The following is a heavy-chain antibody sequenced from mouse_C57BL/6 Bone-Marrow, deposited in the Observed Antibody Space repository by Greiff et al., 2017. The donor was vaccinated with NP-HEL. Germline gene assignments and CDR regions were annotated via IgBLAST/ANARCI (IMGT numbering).Heavy chain of an antibody. Sequence: QVQLKQSGPALVKPGASVKLSCQASGSAFSNSWMDWVKQTPEEGLEWIGRIYPGGGATNYNGKFKGKATLTADKSSSTAYMQLSSLTSEHSAVDVGARDDYGTLDIDYWGQGTTLTVAS. J-gene: IGHJ2*01. V-gene: IGHV1-82*01. CDR2: IYPGGGAT. CDR3: ARDDYGTLDIDY. D-gene: IGHD1-1*01. CDR1: GSAFSNSW.